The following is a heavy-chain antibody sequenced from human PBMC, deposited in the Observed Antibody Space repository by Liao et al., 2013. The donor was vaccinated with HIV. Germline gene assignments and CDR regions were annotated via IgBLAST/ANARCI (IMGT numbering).Heavy chain of an antibody. J-gene: IGHJ5*02. CDR2: IYYSGST. CDR1: GGSITSGSHY. D-gene: IGHD3-16*01. Sequence: QVQLQASGPGLVKPSQTLSLNCTVSGGSITSGSHYWSWIRQSPGKGLEWIGFIYYSGSTNYNPSLKSRVTISVDTSKNQFSLKLSSVTAADTAVYYCARDPAWGSHWFDPWGQGTLVTVSS. CDR3: ARDPAWGSHWFDP. V-gene: IGHV4-61*01.